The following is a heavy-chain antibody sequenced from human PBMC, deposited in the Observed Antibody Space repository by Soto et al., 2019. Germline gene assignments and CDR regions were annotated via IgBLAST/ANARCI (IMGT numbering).Heavy chain of an antibody. Sequence: QVQLVQSGAEVKKPGSSVKVSCKASGGTFSSYAISWVRQAPGQGLEWMGGIIPIFGTANYAQKFQGRVTITADESTSTXXMELGSLRSEDTAVYYCARDREYRSSDGVHYGMDVWGQGTTVTVSS. CDR2: IIPIFGTA. D-gene: IGHD6-6*01. V-gene: IGHV1-69*12. J-gene: IGHJ6*02. CDR1: GGTFSSYA. CDR3: ARDREYRSSDGVHYGMDV.